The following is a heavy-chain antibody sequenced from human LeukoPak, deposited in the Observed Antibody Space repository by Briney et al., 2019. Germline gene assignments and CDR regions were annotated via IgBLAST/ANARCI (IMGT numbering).Heavy chain of an antibody. J-gene: IGHJ3*02. CDR2: INLTGGST. D-gene: IGHD5-12*01. Sequence: ASVKVSCKASGYTFTSYYMHWVRQAPGQGLEWMGLINLTGGSTGYAQKFKGTVTMTRDMSTRTVYMALSSLRFEDTAVYYCANQEWLRFNLNAFDIWGQGTMVTVSS. CDR3: ANQEWLRFNLNAFDI. V-gene: IGHV1-46*01. CDR1: GYTFTSYY.